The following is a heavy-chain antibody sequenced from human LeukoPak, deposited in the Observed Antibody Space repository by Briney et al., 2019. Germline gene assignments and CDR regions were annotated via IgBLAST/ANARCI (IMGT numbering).Heavy chain of an antibody. J-gene: IGHJ6*02. V-gene: IGHV4-59*01. CDR2: IYYSGST. Sequence: NSSETLSLTCTVSGGSISSYYWSWIRQPPGKGLEWIGYIYYSGSTNYNPSLKSRVTISVDTSKNQFSLKLSSVTAADTAVYYRARDRAYYYDSSGMDVWGQGTTVTVSS. CDR3: ARDRAYYYDSSGMDV. D-gene: IGHD3-22*01. CDR1: GGSISSYY.